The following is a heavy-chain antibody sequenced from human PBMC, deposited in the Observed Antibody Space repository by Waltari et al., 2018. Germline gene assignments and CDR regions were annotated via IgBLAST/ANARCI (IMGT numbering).Heavy chain of an antibody. D-gene: IGHD6-19*01. J-gene: IGHJ4*02. V-gene: IGHV1-3*04. CDR3: AIDGISVAGTWTFDY. CDR1: GYTFANHG. Sequence: QVQLVQSGPEVRQPGASVKVSCNTSGYTFANHGLPWVRQAPGQGLEWMSWISTDSGDTRYSQNFQGRVTVTRDTSARTAYMELSSLRSEDTAVYYCAIDGISVAGTWTFDYWGQGTLVTVSS. CDR2: ISTDSGDT.